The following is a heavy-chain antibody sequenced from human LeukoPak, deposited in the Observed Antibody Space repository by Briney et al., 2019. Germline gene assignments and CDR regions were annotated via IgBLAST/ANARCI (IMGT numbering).Heavy chain of an antibody. CDR1: GGTLSTYA. CDR2: VIPMFGTV. V-gene: IGHV1-69*13. Sequence: GASVKVSCKPSGGTLSTYAISWVRQAPGQGPQWMGGVIPMFGTVRYAQKFQGRVTITADESTSTAYMELSSLRSEDTAVYYCARLAYCGGDCYSVSGDYWGQGTLVTVSS. J-gene: IGHJ4*02. D-gene: IGHD2-21*02. CDR3: ARLAYCGGDCYSVSGDY.